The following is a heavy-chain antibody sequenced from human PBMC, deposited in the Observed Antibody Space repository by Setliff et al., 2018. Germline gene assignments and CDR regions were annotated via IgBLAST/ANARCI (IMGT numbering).Heavy chain of an antibody. CDR2: IYHSGST. Sequence: SETLSLTCAVYGGSFSGYYWSWIRQPPGKGLEWIGSIYHSGSTYYNPSLKSRVTISVDTSKNQFSLKLSSVTAADTAVYYCARQVSWFDPWGQGTLVTVSS. J-gene: IGHJ5*02. CDR3: ARQVSWFDP. V-gene: IGHV4-34*01. CDR1: GGSFSGYY.